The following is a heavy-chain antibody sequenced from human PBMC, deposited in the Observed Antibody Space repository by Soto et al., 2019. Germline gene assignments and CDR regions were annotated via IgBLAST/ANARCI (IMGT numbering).Heavy chain of an antibody. J-gene: IGHJ4*02. CDR3: ARDTGDGTFDF. V-gene: IGHV1-3*01. CDR2: INAGYGNT. Sequence: ASVKVSCKASGYAFSSYAMHWVRQAPGQRLEWMGWINAGYGNTKSSQKFQDRVTISRDTSASTAYMELTSLRSEDTAVYYCARDTGDGTFDFWGQGTLVTVPS. D-gene: IGHD7-27*01. CDR1: GYAFSSYA.